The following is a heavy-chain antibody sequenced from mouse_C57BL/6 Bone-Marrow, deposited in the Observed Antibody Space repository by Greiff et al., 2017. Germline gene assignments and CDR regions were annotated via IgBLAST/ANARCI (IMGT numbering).Heavy chain of an antibody. CDR2: INPGSGGT. D-gene: IGHD4-1*01. Sequence: VQLQQSGAELVRPGTSVKVSCKASGYAFTNYLIEGVKQSPGQGLEWIGVINPGSGGTNYNEKFKGKATLTADKSSRTAYMQLSSLTSEDSAVYFCARSKNWDSWFAYWGQGTLVTVSA. CDR3: ARSKNWDSWFAY. V-gene: IGHV1-54*01. J-gene: IGHJ3*01. CDR1: GYAFTNYL.